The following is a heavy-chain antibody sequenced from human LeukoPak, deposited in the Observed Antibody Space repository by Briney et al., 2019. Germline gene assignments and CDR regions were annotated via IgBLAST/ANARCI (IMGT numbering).Heavy chain of an antibody. CDR3: AKYQLPSGYCSGGSCYPTDY. CDR1: GFTFSSYA. Sequence: GGSLRLSCAASGFTFSSYATSWVRQAPGKGLEWVSAISGSGGSTYYADSVKGRFTISRDNSKNTLYLQMNSLRAEDTAVYYCAKYQLPSGYCSGGSCYPTDYRGQGTLVTVSS. D-gene: IGHD2-15*01. CDR2: ISGSGGST. J-gene: IGHJ4*02. V-gene: IGHV3-23*01.